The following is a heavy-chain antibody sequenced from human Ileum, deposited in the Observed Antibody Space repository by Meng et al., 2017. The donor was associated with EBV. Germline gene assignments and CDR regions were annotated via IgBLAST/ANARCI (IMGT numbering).Heavy chain of an antibody. Sequence: ESVTRLVQPSETLSLTCSVSGGSVSSNDYHWSWIRQPPGKGLEWIGCMYDSENAKYNPSLNSRVTISIDTTRNHFVLKLTSVTAADTAVYYCAYYFVGRGGPGSWGQGTLVTVSS. V-gene: IGHV4-61*03. CDR2: MYDSENA. CDR1: GGSVSSNDYH. J-gene: IGHJ5*02. D-gene: IGHD3-9*01. CDR3: AYYFVGRGGPGS.